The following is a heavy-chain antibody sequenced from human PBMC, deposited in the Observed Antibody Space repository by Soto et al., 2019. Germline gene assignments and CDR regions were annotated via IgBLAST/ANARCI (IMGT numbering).Heavy chain of an antibody. J-gene: IGHJ6*03. CDR1: GFTFSSYA. V-gene: IGHV3-23*01. CDR3: AKAITMAYYYMDV. Sequence: GGSLRLSCAASGFTFSSYAMSWVRQAPGKGLEWVSAISGSGGSTYYADSVKGRFTISRDNSKNTLYLQMNSRRAEDTAVYYCAKAITMAYYYMDVWGKGTTVTVSS. CDR2: ISGSGGST. D-gene: IGHD3-10*01.